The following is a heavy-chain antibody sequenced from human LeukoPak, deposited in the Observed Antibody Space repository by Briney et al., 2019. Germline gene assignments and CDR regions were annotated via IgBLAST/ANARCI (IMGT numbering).Heavy chain of an antibody. D-gene: IGHD6-19*01. J-gene: IGHJ4*02. CDR3: ARGHSSGWAESFDY. CDR1: GYTFTSYD. Sequence: GASVKVSCKASGYTFTSYDINWVRQATGQGLEWMGWMNPNSGNTGYAQKFQGRVTMTRNTSISTAYMELSSLRSEDTAVYYCARGHSSGWAESFDYWGQGTLVTVSS. CDR2: MNPNSGNT. V-gene: IGHV1-8*01.